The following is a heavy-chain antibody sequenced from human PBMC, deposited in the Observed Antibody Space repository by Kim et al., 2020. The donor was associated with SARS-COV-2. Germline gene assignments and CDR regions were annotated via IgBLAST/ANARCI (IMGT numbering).Heavy chain of an antibody. J-gene: IGHJ6*02. CDR3: ARDVHSSRAWDYYGMDV. CDR2: IYYSGST. V-gene: IGHV4-59*01. CDR1: GGSISSYY. D-gene: IGHD6-13*01. Sequence: SETLSLTCTVSGGSISSYYWSWIRQPPGKGLEWIGYIYYSGSTNYNPSLKSRVTISVDTSKNQFSLKLSSVTAADTAVYYCARDVHSSRAWDYYGMDVWGQGTTVTVSS.